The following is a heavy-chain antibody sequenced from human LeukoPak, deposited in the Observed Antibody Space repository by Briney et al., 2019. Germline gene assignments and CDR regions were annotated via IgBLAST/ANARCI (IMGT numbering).Heavy chain of an antibody. CDR3: ARTTEEYYGSGKFRKYYYYYYYMDV. J-gene: IGHJ6*03. CDR2: IRYDGSNK. CDR1: GFTFSSYG. V-gene: IGHV3-30*02. Sequence: GGSLRLSCAASGFTFSSYGMHWVRQAPGKGLEWVAFIRYDGSNKYYADSVKGRFTISRDNSKNTLYLQMNSLRAEDTAVYYCARTTEEYYGSGKFRKYYYYYYYMDVWGKGTTVTVSS. D-gene: IGHD3-10*01.